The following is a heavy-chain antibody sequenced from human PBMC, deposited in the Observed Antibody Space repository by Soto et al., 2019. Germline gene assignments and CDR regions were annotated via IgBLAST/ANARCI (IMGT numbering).Heavy chain of an antibody. Sequence: SLRLSCASSGFGFSNYEMNWVRQAPGKGLEWVSYITSSGGATMYADSVKGRFTISRDNAKDSLYLQMNSLRVEDTAVYYCARGDCKTSCYIGFWGQGARVTVSS. CDR3: ARGDCKTSCYIGF. CDR1: GFGFSNYE. J-gene: IGHJ4*02. D-gene: IGHD2-2*02. V-gene: IGHV3-48*03. CDR2: ITSSGGAT.